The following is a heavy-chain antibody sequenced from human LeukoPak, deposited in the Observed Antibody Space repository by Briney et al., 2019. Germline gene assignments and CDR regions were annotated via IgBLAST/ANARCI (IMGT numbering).Heavy chain of an antibody. J-gene: IGHJ4*02. CDR1: GYTFTGYY. CDR3: ASLEGYCSGGSCYGWSGDY. D-gene: IGHD2-15*01. Sequence: ASVKVSCKASGYTFTGYYMHWVRQAPGQGLEWMGWINPNSGGTNYAQKFQGRVTVTRDTYISTAYMELSRLRSDDTAVYYCASLEGYCSGGSCYGWSGDYWGQGTLVTVSS. V-gene: IGHV1-2*02. CDR2: INPNSGGT.